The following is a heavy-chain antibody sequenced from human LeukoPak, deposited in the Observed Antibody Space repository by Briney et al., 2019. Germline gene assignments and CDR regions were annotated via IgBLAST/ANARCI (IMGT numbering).Heavy chain of an antibody. Sequence: GGTLRLSCAASGFTFSSYGMSWVRQAPGKGLEWVSAISGSGGCTYYADSVKGRFTISRDNSKNTLYLQMNNLRAEDTAVYYCAKEPHGSGTSDWFDPWGQGTLVTVSS. J-gene: IGHJ5*02. CDR1: GFTFSSYG. D-gene: IGHD3-10*01. V-gene: IGHV3-23*01. CDR3: AKEPHGSGTSDWFDP. CDR2: ISGSGGCT.